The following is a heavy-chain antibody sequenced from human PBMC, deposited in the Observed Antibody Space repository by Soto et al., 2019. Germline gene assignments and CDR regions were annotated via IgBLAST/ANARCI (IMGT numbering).Heavy chain of an antibody. Sequence: WETLSLTCAVYGGSFSGYYWSWIRQPPGKGLEWIGEINHSGSTNYNPSLKSRVTISVDTSKNQFSLKLSSVTAADTAVYYCARGGSEQLVLYYYYGMDVWGQGTTVTVSS. D-gene: IGHD6-6*01. CDR1: GGSFSGYY. CDR2: INHSGST. V-gene: IGHV4-34*01. J-gene: IGHJ6*02. CDR3: ARGGSEQLVLYYYYGMDV.